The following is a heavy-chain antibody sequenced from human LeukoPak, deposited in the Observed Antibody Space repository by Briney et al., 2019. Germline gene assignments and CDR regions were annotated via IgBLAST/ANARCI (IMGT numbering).Heavy chain of an antibody. D-gene: IGHD3-22*01. J-gene: IGHJ1*01. CDR2: IRYDGSNK. V-gene: IGHV3-30*02. CDR1: GFTFSSYA. Sequence: GGSLRLSCAASGFTFSSYAMSWVRQAPGKGLEWVAFIRYDGSNKYYADSVKGRFTISRDNSKNTLYLQMNSLRAEDTAVYYCAKGGSSITMIVVDKYFQHWGQGTLVTVSS. CDR3: AKGGSSITMIVVDKYFQH.